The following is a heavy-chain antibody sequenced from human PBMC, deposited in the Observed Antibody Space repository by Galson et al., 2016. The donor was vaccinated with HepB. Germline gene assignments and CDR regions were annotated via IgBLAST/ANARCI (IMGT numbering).Heavy chain of an antibody. Sequence: CAISGDSVSGNSVAWNWIRQSPSRGLEWLGRTFYRSKWYNEYAVSVKSRITISSDTSKNQFSLQLNSVTPEDTAVYYCVRAATTLRSGWKTLAPRFYYSGMDVWGQGPTVTVSS. D-gene: IGHD6-19*01. CDR3: VRAATTLRSGWKTLAPRFYYSGMDV. J-gene: IGHJ6*02. CDR2: TFYRSKWYN. CDR1: GDSVSGNSVA. V-gene: IGHV6-1*01.